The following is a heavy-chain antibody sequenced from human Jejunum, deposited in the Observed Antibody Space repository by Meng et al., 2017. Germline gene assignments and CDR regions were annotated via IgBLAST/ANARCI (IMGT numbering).Heavy chain of an antibody. D-gene: IGHD6-6*01. Sequence: ESLKISCAASGFTFSNYAMSWVRQAPGKGLEWVSAISGSGGSTYNADSVKGRITISRDNSKNTLYLQMNSLRAEDTAVYYCAKDRLAYSSSSVYFDDWGQGTLVTVSS. V-gene: IGHV3-23*01. CDR3: AKDRLAYSSSSVYFDD. J-gene: IGHJ4*02. CDR1: GFTFSNYA. CDR2: ISGSGGST.